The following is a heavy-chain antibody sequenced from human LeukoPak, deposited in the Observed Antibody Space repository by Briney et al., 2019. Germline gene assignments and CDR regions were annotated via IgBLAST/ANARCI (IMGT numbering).Heavy chain of an antibody. CDR3: ARTYSSSSLHWFDP. J-gene: IGHJ5*02. D-gene: IGHD6-6*01. Sequence: SETLSLTCAVYGGSFSGYYCSWIRQPPGKGLEWIGEINHSGSTNYNPSLKSRVTISVDTSKNQFSLKLSSVTAADTAVYYCARTYSSSSLHWFDPWGQGTLVTVSS. V-gene: IGHV4-34*01. CDR2: INHSGST. CDR1: GGSFSGYY.